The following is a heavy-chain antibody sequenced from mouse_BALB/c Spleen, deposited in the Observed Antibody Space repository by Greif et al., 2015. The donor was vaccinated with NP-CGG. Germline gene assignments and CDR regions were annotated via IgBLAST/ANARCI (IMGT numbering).Heavy chain of an antibody. J-gene: IGHJ3*01. Sequence: VMLVESGPGLVAPSQSLSITCTVSGFSLTGYGVNWVRQPPGKGLEWLGMIWGDGSTDYNSALKSRLSISKDNSKSXVFLKMNSLETYDAARYYCARLEDAWFAYWGQGTLVTVSA. V-gene: IGHV2-6-7*01. CDR3: ARLEDAWFAY. CDR2: IWGDGST. CDR1: GFSLTGYG.